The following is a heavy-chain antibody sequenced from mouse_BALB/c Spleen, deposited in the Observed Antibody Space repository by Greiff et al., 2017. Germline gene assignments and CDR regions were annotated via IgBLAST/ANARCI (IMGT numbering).Heavy chain of an antibody. D-gene: IGHD1-1*01. CDR2: IYPGNGDT. V-gene: IGHV1-12*01. CDR3: ARHYGSSYWYVDV. J-gene: IGHJ1*01. CDR1: GYTFTSYN. Sequence: QVQLQQPGAELVKPGASVKMSCKASGYTFTSYNMHWVKQTPGQGLEWIGAIYPGNGDTSYNQKFKGKATLTADKSSSTAYMQLSSLTSEDSAVYYCARHYGSSYWYVDVWGAGTTVTVSS.